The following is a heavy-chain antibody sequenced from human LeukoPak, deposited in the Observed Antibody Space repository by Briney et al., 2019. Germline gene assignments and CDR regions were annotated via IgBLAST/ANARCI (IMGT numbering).Heavy chain of an antibody. CDR1: GYTFTSYD. CDR3: ARDHPYYDFWSGYYTDGPIPDERASSFDP. D-gene: IGHD3-3*01. Sequence: ASVKVSCKASGYTFTSYDINWVRQATGQGLEWMGWINPNSGGTNYAQKFQGRVTMTRDTSISTAYMELSRLRSDDTAVYYCARDHPYYDFWSGYYTDGPIPDERASSFDPWGQGTLVTVSS. V-gene: IGHV1-2*02. J-gene: IGHJ5*02. CDR2: INPNSGGT.